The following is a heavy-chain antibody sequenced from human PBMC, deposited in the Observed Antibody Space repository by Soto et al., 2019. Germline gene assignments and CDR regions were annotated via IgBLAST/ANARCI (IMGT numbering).Heavy chain of an antibody. J-gene: IGHJ4*02. D-gene: IGHD3-9*01. CDR2: IYHSGRT. V-gene: IGHV4-4*02. CDR1: GGSISSSNW. Sequence: PSETLSLTCVVSGGSISSSNWWSWVRQPPGKGLEWIGEIYHSGRTNYNPSLKSRVTISLDKFKNQFSLKLSSVTAADTAVYYCARLRTYDLMTAPDYWGQGTLVTVSS. CDR3: ARLRTYDLMTAPDY.